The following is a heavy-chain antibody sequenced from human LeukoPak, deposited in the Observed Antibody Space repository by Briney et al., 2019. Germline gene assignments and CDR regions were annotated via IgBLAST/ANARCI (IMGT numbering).Heavy chain of an antibody. CDR2: MNPNSGNT. CDR3: ARAPGGSRTNWFDP. Sequence: ASVKVSCKASGYTFTSYDINWVRQATGQGLEWMGWMNPNSGNTGYAQKFQGWVTMTRDTSISTAYMELSRLRSDDTAVYYCARAPGGSRTNWFDPWGQGTLVTVSS. V-gene: IGHV1-8*01. J-gene: IGHJ5*02. CDR1: GYTFTSYD. D-gene: IGHD2-15*01.